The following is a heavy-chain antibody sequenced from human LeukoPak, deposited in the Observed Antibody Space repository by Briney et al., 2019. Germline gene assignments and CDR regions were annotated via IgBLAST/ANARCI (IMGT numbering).Heavy chain of an antibody. V-gene: IGHV3-20*04. Sequence: RSGGSLRLSCAASGFTFDYGMSWVRQAPGKGLEWISGVNWNGGSTGYADSVKGRFTISRDNAKNSLYLQMNSLRAEDTALYYCVREGRESSGYDYWGQGTLVTVSS. CDR1: GFTFDYG. CDR2: VNWNGGST. D-gene: IGHD3-22*01. J-gene: IGHJ4*02. CDR3: VREGRESSGYDY.